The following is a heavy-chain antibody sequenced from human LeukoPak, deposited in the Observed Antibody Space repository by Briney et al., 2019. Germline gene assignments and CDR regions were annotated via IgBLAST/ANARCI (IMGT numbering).Heavy chain of an antibody. D-gene: IGHD6-13*01. Sequence: GGSLRLSCAASEFIFSGYWMTWVRQAPGKGLEWVANIKQDGSEKQYVDSVRGRFTISRDDAKNSLYLQMNSLRVEDTAVYYCARDGFVGAADYWGQGTLVTVSS. J-gene: IGHJ4*02. CDR2: IKQDGSEK. CDR1: EFIFSGYW. CDR3: ARDGFVGAADY. V-gene: IGHV3-7*01.